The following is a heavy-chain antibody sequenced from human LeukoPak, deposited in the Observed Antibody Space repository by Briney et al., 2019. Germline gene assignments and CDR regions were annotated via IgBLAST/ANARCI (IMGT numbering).Heavy chain of an antibody. V-gene: IGHV3-30*14. J-gene: IGHJ3*02. D-gene: IGHD4-23*01. Sequence: PGGSLRLSCVASGFTFSSYAIHWVRQAPGKGLEWVTGISFDGSIEVYADSVKGRFTISRENAKNSLYLQMNNLRAGDTAVYYCARDQTTVGLHAFDIWGQGTMVTVSS. CDR1: GFTFSSYA. CDR2: ISFDGSIE. CDR3: ARDQTTVGLHAFDI.